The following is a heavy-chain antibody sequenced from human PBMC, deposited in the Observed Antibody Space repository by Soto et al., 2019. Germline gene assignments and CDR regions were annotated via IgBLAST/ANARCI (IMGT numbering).Heavy chain of an antibody. Sequence: ESGGGVVQPGRSLRLSCAASGFTFSSYGMHWVRQAPGKGLEWVAVISYDGSNKYYADSVKGRFTISRDNSKNTLYLQMNSLRAEDTAVYYCAKDSTSGLDYWGQGTLVTVSS. D-gene: IGHD2-2*01. CDR3: AKDSTSGLDY. CDR2: ISYDGSNK. CDR1: GFTFSSYG. J-gene: IGHJ4*02. V-gene: IGHV3-30*18.